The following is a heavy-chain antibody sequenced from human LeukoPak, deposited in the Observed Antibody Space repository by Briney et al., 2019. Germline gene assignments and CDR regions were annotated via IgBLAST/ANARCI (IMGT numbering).Heavy chain of an antibody. CDR3: ARKMGHGDYYFDY. Sequence: SETLSLTCTASGGSISSSSYYWGWIRQPPGKGLEWIGSIYYSGSTYYNPSLKSRVTISVDTSKNQFSLKLSSVTAVDTAVYYCARKMGHGDYYFDYWGQGTLVTVSS. CDR2: IYYSGST. V-gene: IGHV4-39*01. CDR1: GGSISSSSYY. D-gene: IGHD4-17*01. J-gene: IGHJ4*02.